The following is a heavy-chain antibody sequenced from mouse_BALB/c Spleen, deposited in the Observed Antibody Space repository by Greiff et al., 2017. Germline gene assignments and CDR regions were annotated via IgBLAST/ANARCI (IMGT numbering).Heavy chain of an antibody. CDR2: ISSGGSYT. CDR1: GFTFSSYT. D-gene: IGHD4-1*01. J-gene: IGHJ2*01. CDR3: TRDPANWGGYFDY. Sequence: EVQLVESGGGLVKPGGSLKLSCAASGFTFSSYTMSWVRQTPEKRLEWVATISSGGSYTYYPDSVKGRFTISRDNAKNTLYLQMSSLKSEDTAMYYCTRDPANWGGYFDYWGQGTTLTVSS. V-gene: IGHV5-6-4*01.